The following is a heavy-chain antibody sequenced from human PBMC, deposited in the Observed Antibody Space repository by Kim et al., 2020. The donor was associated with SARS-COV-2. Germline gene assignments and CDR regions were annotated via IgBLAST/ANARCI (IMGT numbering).Heavy chain of an antibody. Sequence: GGSLRLSCAASGFTFSSYAMSWVRQAPGKGLEWVSAISGSGGSTYYADSVKGRFTISRDNSKNTLYLQMNSLRAEDTAVYYCAKDFYCSSGYYCKNGVYYFDYWGQGTLVTVSS. J-gene: IGHJ4*02. CDR2: ISGSGGST. CDR1: GFTFSSYA. D-gene: IGHD3-22*01. V-gene: IGHV3-23*01. CDR3: AKDFYCSSGYYCKNGVYYFDY.